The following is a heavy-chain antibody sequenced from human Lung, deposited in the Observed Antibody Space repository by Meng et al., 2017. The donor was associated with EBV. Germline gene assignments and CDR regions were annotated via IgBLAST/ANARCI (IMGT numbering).Heavy chain of an antibody. Sequence: VQLQQSGPGLVKPSPTLSPTCVISGDSVSSSSAAWTWIRQSPSRGLEWLGRTYYRSKWYNDYAVFVKSRITINPDTSKNQFSLQLNSVTPEDTAVYYCARGATSVFDPWGRGTLVTVSS. CDR2: TYYRSKWYN. CDR3: ARGATSVFDP. CDR1: GDSVSSSSAA. J-gene: IGHJ2*01. V-gene: IGHV6-1*01.